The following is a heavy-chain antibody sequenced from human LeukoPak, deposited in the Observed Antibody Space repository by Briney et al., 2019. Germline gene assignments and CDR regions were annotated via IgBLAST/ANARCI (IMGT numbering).Heavy chain of an antibody. J-gene: IGHJ4*02. V-gene: IGHV3-30*02. D-gene: IGHD3-10*01. CDR2: IRYDGSNK. CDR3: AKDRGHYGSGSFLFDY. CDR1: GFTFSSYG. Sequence: GGSLRLSCAASGFTFSSYGMHWVRQAPGKGLEWVAFIRYDGSNKYYADSVKGRFTISRDNSKNTLYLQMNSLRAEGTAVYYCAKDRGHYGSGSFLFDYWGQGTLVTVSS.